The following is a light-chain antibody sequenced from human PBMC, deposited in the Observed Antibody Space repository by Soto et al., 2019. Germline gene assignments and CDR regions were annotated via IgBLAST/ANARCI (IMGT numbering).Light chain of an antibody. Sequence: QSALTQPASVSVSPGQSITISCTGTSSDVGGYNYVSWYQQHSGKAPKLMIYDVSNRPSGVSNRFSGSKSGNTASLTISGLQAEDEADYYCGSYASSSTLYVFGTGTQLTVL. V-gene: IGLV2-14*01. J-gene: IGLJ1*01. CDR1: SSDVGGYNY. CDR2: DVS. CDR3: GSYASSSTLYV.